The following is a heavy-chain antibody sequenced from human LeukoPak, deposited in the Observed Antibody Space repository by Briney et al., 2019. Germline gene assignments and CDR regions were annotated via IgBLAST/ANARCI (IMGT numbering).Heavy chain of an antibody. Sequence: GGSLRLSCAASGFTFGAYSVNWVRQAPGRGLEWVSYIHGGGSAIWYADSVKGRFTISRDNAKNSLYLQMNSLRAEDTALYYCARDTDWAFDYWGQGTLVTVSS. CDR3: ARDTDWAFDY. V-gene: IGHV3-48*01. CDR2: IHGGGSAI. D-gene: IGHD3-9*01. CDR1: GFTFGAYS. J-gene: IGHJ4*02.